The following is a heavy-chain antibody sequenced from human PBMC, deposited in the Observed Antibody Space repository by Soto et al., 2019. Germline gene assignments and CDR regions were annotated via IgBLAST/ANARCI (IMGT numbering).Heavy chain of an antibody. CDR3: ARDYDFWSGHHYYYYYGMDV. V-gene: IGHV1-3*01. CDR1: GYTFTIYA. D-gene: IGHD3-3*01. CDR2: INAGNGNT. Sequence: ASVKVSCKASGYTFTIYAMHWVLQSPLQRLDWMGCINAGNGNTKYSQKFQGRVTITRDTSASTAYMELSSLRSEDTAVYYCARDYDFWSGHHYYYYYGMDVWGQGTTVTVSS. J-gene: IGHJ6*02.